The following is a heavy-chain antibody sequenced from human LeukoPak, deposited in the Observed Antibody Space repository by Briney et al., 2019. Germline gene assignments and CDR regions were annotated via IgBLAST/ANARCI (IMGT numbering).Heavy chain of an antibody. CDR3: AKDHPASVPAAILGY. V-gene: IGHV3-30*02. CDR2: IRYDGSNK. J-gene: IGHJ4*02. Sequence: GGSLRLSCAASGFTFSSYGMHWVRQAPGKGLEWVAFIRYDGSNKYYADSVKGRFTISRDNSKNTLYLQMNSLRAEDTAVYYCAKDHPASVPAAILGYWGQGTLVTVSS. D-gene: IGHD2-2*01. CDR1: GFTFSSYG.